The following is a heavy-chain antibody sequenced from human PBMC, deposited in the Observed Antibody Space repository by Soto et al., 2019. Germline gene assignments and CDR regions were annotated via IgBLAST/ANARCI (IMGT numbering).Heavy chain of an antibody. CDR2: ISGSGGST. CDR1: GFTFSSYA. D-gene: IGHD3-10*01. CDR3: AKDPVLLWFGELSYFDY. Sequence: PGGSLRLSCAASGFTFSSYAMNWVRQAPGKGPEWVSAISGSGGSTYYADSVKGRFTISRDNSKNTLYLQMNSLRAEDTAVYYCAKDPVLLWFGELSYFDYWGQGTLVTVSS. V-gene: IGHV3-23*01. J-gene: IGHJ4*02.